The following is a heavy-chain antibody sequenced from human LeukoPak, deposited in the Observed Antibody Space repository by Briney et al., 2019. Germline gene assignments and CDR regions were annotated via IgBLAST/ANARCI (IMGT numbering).Heavy chain of an antibody. D-gene: IGHD2-15*01. V-gene: IGHV3-7*04. CDR3: ARLYCSGGSCYANLDF. CDR1: GFPFSSYW. J-gene: IGHJ4*02. Sequence: GGSLRLSCAASGFPFSSYWMGWVRQAPGKGLEWVANINQDGSQKSYVDSVRGRFTISRDNAENSLYLQMNSLTAEDTAVYYCARLYCSGGSCYANLDFWGQGTLVAVSS. CDR2: INQDGSQK.